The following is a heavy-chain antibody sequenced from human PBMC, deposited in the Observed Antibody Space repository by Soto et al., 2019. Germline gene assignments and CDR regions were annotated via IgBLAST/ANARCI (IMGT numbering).Heavy chain of an antibody. CDR1: GASITTYY. D-gene: IGHD6-19*01. V-gene: IGHV4-59*13. CDR2: VYHTGSA. J-gene: IGHJ4*02. CDR3: ARRLFGSGWTLDS. Sequence: SETLSLTCDVSGASITTYYWSWIRQAPGKGLEWIGNVYHTGSADYNSSLRSRVTISVDTSKNQFSLNMNSVTAADTAAYYCARRLFGSGWTLDSWGQGALVTVSS.